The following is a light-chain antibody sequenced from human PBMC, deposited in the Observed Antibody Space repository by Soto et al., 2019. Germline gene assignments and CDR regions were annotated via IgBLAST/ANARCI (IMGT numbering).Light chain of an antibody. CDR2: AAS. J-gene: IGKJ2*01. Sequence: DIQVTQAPSSLSASVGDVVAITWRASQGISNYLAWYQQKPGRVPKLLIYAASTLHSGVPSRFSGSGSGTDFTLTIGSLQPEDVATYYCQQYNSAPPYNFGQGTKVDIK. V-gene: IGKV1-27*01. CDR3: QQYNSAPPYN. CDR1: QGISNY.